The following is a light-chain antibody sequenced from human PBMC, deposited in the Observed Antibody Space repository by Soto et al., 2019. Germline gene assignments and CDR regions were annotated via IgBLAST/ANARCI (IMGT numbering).Light chain of an antibody. CDR2: DNN. CDR1: SSNIGNNY. CDR3: GTWDSSLSAGV. V-gene: IGLV1-51*01. J-gene: IGLJ2*01. Sequence: QSVLTQPPSVSAAPGQTVTISCSGSSSNIGNNYVSWYQQLPGTAHKLLIYDNNKRPSGIPDRFSGSKSGTSATLGITGLQTGDEADYYCGTWDSSLSAGVFGGGTKHTVL.